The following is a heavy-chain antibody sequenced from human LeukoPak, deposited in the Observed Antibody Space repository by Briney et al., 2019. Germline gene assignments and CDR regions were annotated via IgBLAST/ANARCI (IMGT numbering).Heavy chain of an antibody. D-gene: IGHD7-27*01. J-gene: IGHJ5*02. CDR3: ARDGLTGDERFDP. CDR1: GYTFTSYG. Sequence: ASVKVSFKASGYTFTSYGISWVRQAPGQGLEWMGWISAYNDNTNYSQKFQGRVTMTTDTSTSTAYMELRSLRSDDTAVYYCARDGLTGDERFDPWGQGTLVTVSS. V-gene: IGHV1-18*01. CDR2: ISAYNDNT.